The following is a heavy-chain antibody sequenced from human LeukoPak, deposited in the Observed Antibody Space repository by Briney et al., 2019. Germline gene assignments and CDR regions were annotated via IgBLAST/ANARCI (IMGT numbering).Heavy chain of an antibody. CDR3: EKGRITGTFVDY. D-gene: IGHD1-20*01. CDR1: GFTFSSYG. J-gene: IGHJ4*02. V-gene: IGHV3-30*02. CDR2: IRYDGSNK. Sequence: GGSLRLSCAASGFTFSSYGMHWVRQAPGKGLEWVAFIRYDGSNKYYADSVKGRFTISRDNYKNTLYLQMNSLRAEDTAVYYCEKGRITGTFVDYWGQGTLVTVSS.